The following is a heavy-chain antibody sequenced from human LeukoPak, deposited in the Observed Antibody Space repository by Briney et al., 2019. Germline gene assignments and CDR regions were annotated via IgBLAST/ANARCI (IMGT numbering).Heavy chain of an antibody. D-gene: IGHD6-13*01. CDR3: AKDMGSSWYDLGWFDP. V-gene: IGHV3-9*01. J-gene: IGHJ5*02. CDR1: GFTFDDYA. CDR2: ISWNSGSI. Sequence: GGSLRLSCAASGFTFDDYAMHWVRQAPGKGLEWVSGISWNSGSIGYADSVKGRFTISRDNAKNSLYLQMNSLRAEDTALYYCAKDMGSSWYDLGWFDPWGQGTLVTVSS.